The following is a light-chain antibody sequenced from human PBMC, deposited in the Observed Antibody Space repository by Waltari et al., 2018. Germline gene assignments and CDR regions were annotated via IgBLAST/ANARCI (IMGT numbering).Light chain of an antibody. Sequence: QLVLTQSPSASASLGASVKLTCTLSSGHSDYAIAWHQQQPGKGPRYLMKLNSDGSHNKGDGIPDRFSGSSSGAERYLTSSSLQSEDEADYYCHAWRSGILVFAGGTKLTVL. CDR3: HAWRSGILV. V-gene: IGLV4-69*01. J-gene: IGLJ2*01. CDR1: SGHSDYA. CDR2: LNSDGSH.